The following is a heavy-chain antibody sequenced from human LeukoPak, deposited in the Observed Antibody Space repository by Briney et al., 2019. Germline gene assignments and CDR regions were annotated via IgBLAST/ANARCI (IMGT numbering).Heavy chain of an antibody. CDR1: GGSISPYY. Sequence: SETLSLTCVVSGGSISPYYWSWIRQSPGKGLEWIGYIDPSGSASYNPSLKSRVAISVDTSKSQFSLKLSSMTAADTAVYYCARIMITFGGVSGAFDIWGQGTMVTVSS. CDR3: ARIMITFGGVSGAFDI. J-gene: IGHJ3*02. D-gene: IGHD3-16*01. CDR2: IDPSGSA. V-gene: IGHV4-59*01.